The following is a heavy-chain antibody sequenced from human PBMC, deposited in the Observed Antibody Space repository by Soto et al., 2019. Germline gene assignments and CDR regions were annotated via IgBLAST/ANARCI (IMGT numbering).Heavy chain of an antibody. V-gene: IGHV1-3*01. CDR1: GYTFTSYA. Sequence: SVKVSCKASGYTFTSYAMHWVRQAPGQRLEWMGWINAGNGNTKYSQKFQGRVTITRDTSASTAYMELSSLRSEDTAVYYCAREDFTIFGVVPSNFDYWGQGGLVTGSS. CDR3: AREDFTIFGVVPSNFDY. J-gene: IGHJ4*02. D-gene: IGHD3-3*01. CDR2: INAGNGNT.